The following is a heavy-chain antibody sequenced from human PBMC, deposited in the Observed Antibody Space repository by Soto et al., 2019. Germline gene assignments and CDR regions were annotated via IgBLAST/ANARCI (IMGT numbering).Heavy chain of an antibody. Sequence: SETLALTFTVSGGSISNDHWRWIRQPPGKGLEWIGHLSYSGITNYNPSLKSRLAISVDTSKNQFSLKLSSVSAADTAVYFCARVWSRGYDYDSGGYSPWGQGALVTVS. D-gene: IGHD3-22*01. J-gene: IGHJ5*02. CDR1: GGSISNDH. CDR2: LSYSGIT. V-gene: IGHV4-59*01. CDR3: ARVWSRGYDYDSGGYSP.